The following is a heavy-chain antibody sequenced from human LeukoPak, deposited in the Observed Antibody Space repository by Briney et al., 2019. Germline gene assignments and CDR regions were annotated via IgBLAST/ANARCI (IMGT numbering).Heavy chain of an antibody. V-gene: IGHV3-23*01. Sequence: GGSLRLSCAASGFTFSSYAMSWVRQAPGKGLEWVSAISGSGGSTYYADSVKGRFTISRDNSKNTLYLQMNSLRAEDTAVYYCATWGVIVVVTAIRDYWGQGTLVTVSS. J-gene: IGHJ4*02. D-gene: IGHD2-21*02. CDR1: GFTFSSYA. CDR2: ISGSGGST. CDR3: ATWGVIVVVTAIRDY.